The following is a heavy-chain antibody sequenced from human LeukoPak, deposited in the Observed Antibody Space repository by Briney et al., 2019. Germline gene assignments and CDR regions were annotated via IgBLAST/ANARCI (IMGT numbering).Heavy chain of an antibody. CDR2: ISSDGSNK. Sequence: GGSLRLSCAASGFTLSNHAVQWVRQAPGKVLEWVAFISSDGSNKYYGGSVEGLFAISREDVKNTSYLHLNSLRREDAAVYFCARGESPAGQDSLCYVMDVRGHGTRVTVSS. J-gene: IGHJ6*02. D-gene: IGHD2-2*01. CDR1: GFTLSNHA. CDR3: ARGESPAGQDSLCYVMDV. V-gene: IGHV3-30*09.